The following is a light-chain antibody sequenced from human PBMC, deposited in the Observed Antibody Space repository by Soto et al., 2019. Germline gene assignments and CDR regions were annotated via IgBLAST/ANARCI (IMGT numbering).Light chain of an antibody. J-gene: IGLJ2*01. CDR2: YDN. V-gene: IGLV3-21*04. CDR3: QVWDSSSDHPV. CDR1: NIGRKS. Sequence: SYELTQPPSVSGAPGETARITCGGNNIGRKSVHWYQQKPGQAPVLVIYYDNDRPSGIPERFSGSNSENTATLTISGVEAGDEADFYCQVWDSSSDHPVFGGGTKLTVL.